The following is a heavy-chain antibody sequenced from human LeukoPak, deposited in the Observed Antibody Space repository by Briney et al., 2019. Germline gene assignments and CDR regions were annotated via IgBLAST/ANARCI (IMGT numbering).Heavy chain of an antibody. J-gene: IGHJ4*02. D-gene: IGHD3-22*01. V-gene: IGHV4-39*07. CDR3: ARVVQADYYDSSGYFGTSYFDY. CDR1: GGSISSSSYY. Sequence: SETLSLTCTVSGGSISSSSYYWGWIRQPPGKGLEWIGSIYYSGSTYYNPSLKSRVTISVDTSKNQFSLKLSSVTAADTAVYYCARVVQADYYDSSGYFGTSYFDYWGQGTLVTVSS. CDR2: IYYSGST.